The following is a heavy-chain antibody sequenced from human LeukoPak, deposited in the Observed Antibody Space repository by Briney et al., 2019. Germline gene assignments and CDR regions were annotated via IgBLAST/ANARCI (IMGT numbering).Heavy chain of an antibody. V-gene: IGHV4-4*07. D-gene: IGHD3-9*01. J-gene: IGHJ5*02. CDR3: ARARVRYFDWSFDP. CDR2: IYTSGST. Sequence: SETLSLTCTVSGGSISSYYWSWIRQPAGKGLEWIGHIYTSGSTNYNPSLKSRVTMSVDTSKNQFSLKLSSVTAADTAVYYCARARVRYFDWSFDPWGQGTLVTVSS. CDR1: GGSISSYY.